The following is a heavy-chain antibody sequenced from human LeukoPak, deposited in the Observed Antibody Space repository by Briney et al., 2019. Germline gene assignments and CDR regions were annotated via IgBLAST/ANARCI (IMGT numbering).Heavy chain of an antibody. J-gene: IGHJ5*02. D-gene: IGHD2-21*02. CDR2: FDPEDGET. CDR1: GYTLTELS. Sequence: ASVKVSCKVSGYTLTELSMHWVRQAPGKGLEWMGGFDPEDGETIYAQKFQGRVTMTEDTSTDTAYMELSSLRSEDTAVYYCATSLGVTRASRWFDPWGQGTLVTVSS. V-gene: IGHV1-24*01. CDR3: ATSLGVTRASRWFDP.